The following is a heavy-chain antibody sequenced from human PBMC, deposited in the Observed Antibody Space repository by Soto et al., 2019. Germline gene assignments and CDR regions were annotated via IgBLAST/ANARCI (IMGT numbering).Heavy chain of an antibody. V-gene: IGHV1-69*02. Sequence: QVQLVQSGAEVKKPGSSVKVSCKASGGTFSSYTISWVRQAPGQGLEWVGRIIPILDIANYAQKFQGRVTITADKTTSTAYMELRSLRSEDTAVYYCASLMSSGYYYGMDVWGQGTTVTVSS. J-gene: IGHJ6*02. CDR1: GGTFSSYT. D-gene: IGHD3-10*01. CDR2: IIPILDIA. CDR3: ASLMSSGYYYGMDV.